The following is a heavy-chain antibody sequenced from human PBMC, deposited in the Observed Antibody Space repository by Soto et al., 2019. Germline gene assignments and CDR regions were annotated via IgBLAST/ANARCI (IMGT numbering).Heavy chain of an antibody. V-gene: IGHV3-30-3*01. D-gene: IGHD6-13*01. Sequence: QVQLVESGGGVVQPGRSLRLSCAATGFTFSSYAMHWVRQAPGKGLEWVAVRSYDGSNKYYADSVKGRFTISRDNSKNTLYLQMNSLRAEDTAVYYCAREGYSSSPPNCFDPWGQGTLVTVSS. CDR2: RSYDGSNK. J-gene: IGHJ5*02. CDR3: AREGYSSSPPNCFDP. CDR1: GFTFSSYA.